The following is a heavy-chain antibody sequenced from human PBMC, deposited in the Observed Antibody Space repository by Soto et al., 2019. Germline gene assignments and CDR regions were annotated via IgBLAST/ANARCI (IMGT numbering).Heavy chain of an antibody. V-gene: IGHV1-3*01. Sequence: QVQLVQSGAEVKKPGASVKVSCKASGYTFTSYAMHWVRQAPGQRLEWMGWINAGNGNTKYSQKFQGRVTITRDTSASTAYMELSSLRSEDTAVYYCARDLDDFWSGYYKSWFDPWGHGTLVTVSS. CDR3: ARDLDDFWSGYYKSWFDP. J-gene: IGHJ5*02. CDR1: GYTFTSYA. CDR2: INAGNGNT. D-gene: IGHD3-3*01.